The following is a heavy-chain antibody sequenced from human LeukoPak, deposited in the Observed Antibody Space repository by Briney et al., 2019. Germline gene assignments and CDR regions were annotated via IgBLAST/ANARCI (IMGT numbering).Heavy chain of an antibody. J-gene: IGHJ4*02. V-gene: IGHV3-23*01. CDR3: GSYSKPDFDY. D-gene: IGHD2-21*01. CDR2: ISGSGGST. Sequence: GGSLRLSCAASGFTFSSYAMSWVRQAPGKGLEWVSAISGSGGSTYYADSVKGRFTISRDNAKNSLYLQMNSLRAEDTAVYYCGSYSKPDFDYWGQGTLVTVSS. CDR1: GFTFSSYA.